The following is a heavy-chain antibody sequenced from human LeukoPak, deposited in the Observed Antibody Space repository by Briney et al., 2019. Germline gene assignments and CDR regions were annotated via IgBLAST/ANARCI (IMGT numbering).Heavy chain of an antibody. J-gene: IGHJ4*02. CDR3: AKDLNTDFWSGYYGYFDY. CDR1: GFTFSTCA. V-gene: IGHV3-23*01. Sequence: GGSLRLSCAASGFTFSTCAMNWVRQAPGRGLEWVSGISGNGASTYYADSVKGRITISRDNSKNTLYLQMNSLRAEDTAVYYCAKDLNTDFWSGYYGYFDYWGQGTLVTVSS. CDR2: ISGNGAST. D-gene: IGHD3-3*01.